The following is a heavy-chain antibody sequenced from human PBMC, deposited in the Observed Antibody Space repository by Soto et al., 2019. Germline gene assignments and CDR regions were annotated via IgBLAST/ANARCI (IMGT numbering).Heavy chain of an antibody. CDR3: ARGSGYDFWSGPTNALGI. Sequence: SETLSLTCTVSGGALSSGDYYWSWIRQPPGKGLEWIGYIYYSVNTYYNPSLKSRVSTSVDTSKNQLSLKLSSVTAADTAVYYCARGSGYDFWSGPTNALGIWGQGTMVTVSS. CDR1: GGALSSGDYY. D-gene: IGHD3-3*01. J-gene: IGHJ3*02. V-gene: IGHV4-30-4*08. CDR2: IYYSVNT.